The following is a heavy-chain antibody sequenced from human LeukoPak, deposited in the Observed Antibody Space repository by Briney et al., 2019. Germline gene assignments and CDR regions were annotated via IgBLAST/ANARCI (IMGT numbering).Heavy chain of an antibody. D-gene: IGHD2-21*02. V-gene: IGHV3-30-3*01. CDR2: ISYDGSNK. CDR3: ARSIVVVTAPFDY. J-gene: IGHJ4*02. CDR1: GFTFSSYA. Sequence: PGGSLRLSCAASGFTFSSYAMHWVRQAPGKGLEWVAVISYDGSNKYYADSVKGRFTISRDNSKNTLYLQMNSLRAEDTAVCYCARSIVVVTAPFDYWGQGTLVTVSS.